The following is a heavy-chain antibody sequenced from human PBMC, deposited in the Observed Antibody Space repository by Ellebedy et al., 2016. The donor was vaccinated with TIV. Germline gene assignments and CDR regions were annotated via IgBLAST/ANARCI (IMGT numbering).Heavy chain of an antibody. V-gene: IGHV4-38-2*02. Sequence: SETLSLTXNLSGYSISRAYYWGWIRQPPGKRLEWIGSIYHSGSTYYNPSLKSRVTISVDTSKNQFSLKVSSVTAADTAVYYCARVAASTTNYFDYWGQGTRVTVSS. CDR3: ARVAASTTNYFDY. D-gene: IGHD1-26*01. J-gene: IGHJ4*02. CDR1: GYSISRAYY. CDR2: IYHSGST.